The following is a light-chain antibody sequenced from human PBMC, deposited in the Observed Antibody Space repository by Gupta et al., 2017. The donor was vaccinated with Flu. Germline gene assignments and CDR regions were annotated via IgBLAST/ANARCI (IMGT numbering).Light chain of an antibody. CDR2: DDS. CDR3: QVWDSSSDHVV. V-gene: IGLV3-21*03. CDR1: NIGSKR. J-gene: IGLJ2*01. Sequence: GKTARITCGGNNIGSKRVHWYQQKPGQAPVLFVYDDSHRPSGIPERFSGSNSGNTATLTISRVEAGAEADYYCQVWDSSSDHVVFGGGTKLTVL.